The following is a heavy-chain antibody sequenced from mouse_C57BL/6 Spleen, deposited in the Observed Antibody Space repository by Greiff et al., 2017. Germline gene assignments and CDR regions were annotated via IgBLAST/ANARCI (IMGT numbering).Heavy chain of an antibody. D-gene: IGHD1-1*02. CDR3: AREDYGSYAMDY. CDR2: ISDGGSYT. Sequence: EVQLVESGGGLVKPGGSLKLSCAASGFTFSSYAMSWVRQTPEKRLGWVATISDGGSYTYYPDNVKGRFTISRDNAKNNLYLQRSHLKSEDTAMYYCAREDYGSYAMDYWGQGTSVTVSS. V-gene: IGHV5-4*01. CDR1: GFTFSSYA. J-gene: IGHJ4*01.